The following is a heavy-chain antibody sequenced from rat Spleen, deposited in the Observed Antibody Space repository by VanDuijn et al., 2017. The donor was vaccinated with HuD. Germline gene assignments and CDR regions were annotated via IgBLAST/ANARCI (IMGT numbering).Heavy chain of an antibody. CDR3: ARADVAGLSTDGI. V-gene: IGHV2-15*01. CDR1: GFSLISNS. Sequence: QVQLRESGPGLVQSSQTLSLTCIVSGFSLISNSVSWVRQPPGKGLEWMGAIWSDGSTDYNSALKSRLSISRDTSKSQIYLKMNSLQIEDTATYFCARADVAGLSTDGIWGQGIMVTVSS. CDR2: IWSDGST. D-gene: IGHD1-2*01. J-gene: IGHJ2*01.